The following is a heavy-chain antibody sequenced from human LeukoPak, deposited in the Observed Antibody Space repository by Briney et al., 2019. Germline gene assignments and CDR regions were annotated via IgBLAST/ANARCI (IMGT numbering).Heavy chain of an antibody. CDR3: ARGLAGGDIVVVPAAIPVLDYYYYMDV. Sequence: GGSLRLSCAASGFTFSSYSMNWVRQAPGKGLEWVSYISSSSSTIYYADSVKGRFTISRDNAKNSLYLQMNSLRAEDTAVYYCARGLAGGDIVVVPAAIPVLDYYYYMDVWGKGTTVTVSS. V-gene: IGHV3-48*01. CDR2: ISSSSSTI. J-gene: IGHJ6*03. D-gene: IGHD2-2*02. CDR1: GFTFSSYS.